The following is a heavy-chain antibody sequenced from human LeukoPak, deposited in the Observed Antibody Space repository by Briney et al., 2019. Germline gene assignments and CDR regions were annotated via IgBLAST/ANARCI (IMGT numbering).Heavy chain of an antibody. V-gene: IGHV3-7*03. CDR3: AKARFLLAYYFDY. Sequence: PGGSLRLSCAASGFTFSAYLMSWVRQAPGKGLEWVANIKQDGSEKYYVDSVKGRFTISRDNSKNTLYLQMNSLRAEDTAVYYCAKARFLLAYYFDYWGQGTLVTVSS. CDR1: GFTFSAYL. CDR2: IKQDGSEK. D-gene: IGHD3-3*01. J-gene: IGHJ4*02.